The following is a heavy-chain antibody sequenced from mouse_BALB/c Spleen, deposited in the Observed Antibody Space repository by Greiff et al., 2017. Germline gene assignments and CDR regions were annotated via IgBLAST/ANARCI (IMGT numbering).Heavy chain of an antibody. J-gene: IGHJ3*01. Sequence: EVQLQQSGPGLVKPSQSLSLTCTVTGYSITSDYAWNWIRQFPGNKLEWMGYISYSGSTSYNPSLKSRISITRDTSKNQFFLQLNSVTTEDTATYYCARETGTYWGQGTLVTVSA. CDR1: GYSITSDYA. V-gene: IGHV3-2*02. CDR3: ARETGTY. D-gene: IGHD4-1*01. CDR2: ISYSGST.